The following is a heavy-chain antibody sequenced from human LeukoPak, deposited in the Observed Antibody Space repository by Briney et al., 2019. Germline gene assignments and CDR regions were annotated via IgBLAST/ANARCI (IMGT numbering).Heavy chain of an antibody. D-gene: IGHD3-22*01. CDR1: GGTFSSYA. V-gene: IGHV1-69*04. CDR2: IIPILGIA. CDR3: ARDLHYYDSSGYYHDY. Sequence: SVKVSCKASGGTFSSYAISWVRQAPGQGLEWMGRIIPILGIANYAQKFQGRVTITADKSTSTAYMELSSLRSEDTAVYYCARDLHYYDSSGYYHDYWGQGTLVTVSS. J-gene: IGHJ4*02.